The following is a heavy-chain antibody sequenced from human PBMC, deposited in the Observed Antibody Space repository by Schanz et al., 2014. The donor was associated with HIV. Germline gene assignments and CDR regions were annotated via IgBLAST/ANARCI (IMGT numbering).Heavy chain of an antibody. CDR1: XFTFSSYG. J-gene: IGHJ4*02. D-gene: IGHD6-13*01. Sequence: QVQLVESGXXVVQPGRXXXXXXXASXFTFSSYGMHWVRQAPGKGLEWVAVISYDGSNKYYTDSVKGRFTISRDNSKNTLYLQMNSLRAEDTALYYCAKVGRIYSXXXIDHWGQGTLVTVSS. V-gene: IGHV3-30*18. CDR2: ISYDGSNK. CDR3: AKVGRIYSXXXIDH.